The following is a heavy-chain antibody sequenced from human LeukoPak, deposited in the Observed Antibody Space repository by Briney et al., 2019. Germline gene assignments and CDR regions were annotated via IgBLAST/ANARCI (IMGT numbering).Heavy chain of an antibody. CDR3: ARDGVLYYDFWRGYYSAPDD. Sequence: PGRSLRLSCAAAGFTFSSYGMHWVRQAPGKGLEWVAVIWYDGSNKYYADSVKGRFTISRDNSKNTLYLQMNSLRAEDTAVYYCARDGVLYYDFWRGYYSAPDDWGQGTLVTVSS. D-gene: IGHD3-3*01. CDR2: IWYDGSNK. V-gene: IGHV3-33*01. CDR1: GFTFSSYG. J-gene: IGHJ4*02.